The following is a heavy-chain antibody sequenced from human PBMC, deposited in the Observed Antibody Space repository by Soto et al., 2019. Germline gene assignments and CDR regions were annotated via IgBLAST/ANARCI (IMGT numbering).Heavy chain of an antibody. Sequence: ASVKVSCKASGYTFTSYGISWLRQSPGQGLEWMGWISAYNGNTNYAQKLQGRVTMTTDTSTSTAYMELRSLRSDDTAVYYCARDEMVVVTAILDYWGQGTLVTVSS. V-gene: IGHV1-18*04. J-gene: IGHJ4*02. CDR1: GYTFTSYG. CDR3: ARDEMVVVTAILDY. D-gene: IGHD2-21*02. CDR2: ISAYNGNT.